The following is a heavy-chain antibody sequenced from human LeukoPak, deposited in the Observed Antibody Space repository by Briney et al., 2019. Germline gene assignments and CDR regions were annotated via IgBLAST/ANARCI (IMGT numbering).Heavy chain of an antibody. D-gene: IGHD6-6*01. CDR1: GFTFNSYA. V-gene: IGHV3-23*01. J-gene: IGHJ4*02. Sequence: GGSLRLSCAASGFTFNSYAMNWVRQAPGKGLEWVSAISGSGGSTYYADSVKGRFTISRDNSKNTLYLQMNSLRAEDTAVYYCAKDQGGSITARRPGDYWGQGTLVTVSS. CDR2: ISGSGGST. CDR3: AKDQGGSITARRPGDY.